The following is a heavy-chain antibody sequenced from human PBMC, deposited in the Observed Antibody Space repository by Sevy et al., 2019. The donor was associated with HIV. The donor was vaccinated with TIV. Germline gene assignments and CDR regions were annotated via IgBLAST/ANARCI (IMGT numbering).Heavy chain of an antibody. CDR1: GFSFTSYW. V-gene: IGHV3-7*01. D-gene: IGHD3-10*01. Sequence: GGSLRLSCAASGFSFTSYWMSWVRQTPEKGLEWVANINQVGTEKNYVDSVKGRFTISRDNAKNSWYQLMNSLRAEDTVVYYCANKGGSWHNDAFDNWGQGTMVTVSS. CDR3: ANKGGSWHNDAFDN. J-gene: IGHJ3*02. CDR2: INQVGTEK.